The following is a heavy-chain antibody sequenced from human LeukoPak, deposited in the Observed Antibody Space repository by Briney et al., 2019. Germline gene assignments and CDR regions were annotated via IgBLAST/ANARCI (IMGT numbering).Heavy chain of an antibody. CDR1: GFTFSSYW. J-gene: IGHJ6*03. D-gene: IGHD6-13*01. CDR3: GKRGGGYSSSWYPYYYYMDV. CDR2: ISGSGGST. Sequence: PGGSLRLSCAASGFTFSSYWMSWVRQAPGKGLEWVSAISGSGGSTYYADSVKGRFTISRDNSKNALYLQMNSLRAEDTAVYYCGKRGGGYSSSWYPYYYYMDVWGKGTTVTVSS. V-gene: IGHV3-23*01.